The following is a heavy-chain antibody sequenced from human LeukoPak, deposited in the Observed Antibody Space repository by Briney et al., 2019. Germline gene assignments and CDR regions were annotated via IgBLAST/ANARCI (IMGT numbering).Heavy chain of an antibody. J-gene: IGHJ3*02. D-gene: IGHD2-15*01. V-gene: IGHV4-39*01. CDR3: ARGVVVAAKDAFDI. CDR1: GGSISSSSYY. CDR2: IYYSGST. Sequence: KPSETLSLACTVSGGSISSSSYYWGWIRQPPGKGLEWIGSIYYSGSTYYNPSLKSRVTISVDTSKNQFSLKLSSVTAADTAAYYCARGVVVAAKDAFDIWGQGTMVTVSS.